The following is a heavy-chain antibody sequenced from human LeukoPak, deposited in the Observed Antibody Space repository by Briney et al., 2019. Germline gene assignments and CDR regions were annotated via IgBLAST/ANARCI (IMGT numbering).Heavy chain of an antibody. CDR2: ISGSGST. CDR3: AKPTLGEVIDAFDI. CDR1: GFTFRTYG. V-gene: IGHV3-23*01. Sequence: GGTLRLSCAASGFTFRTYGMSWVRQAPGKGLEWVSAISGSGSTYYADSVKGRFTMSRDNSKNTLYLQMDSLRAEDTAVYYCAKPTLGEVIDAFDIWGQGTMVNVSS. D-gene: IGHD3-10*01. J-gene: IGHJ3*02.